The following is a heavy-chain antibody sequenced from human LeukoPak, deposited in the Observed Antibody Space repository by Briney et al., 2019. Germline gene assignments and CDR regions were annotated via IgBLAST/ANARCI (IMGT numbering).Heavy chain of an antibody. CDR3: AREPLGRTVTPDY. J-gene: IGHJ4*02. CDR1: GGTFSSYA. Sequence: ASVKVSCKASGGTFSSYAISWVRQAPGQGLEWMGGIIPIFGTANYAQKFQGRVTITADESTSTAYMELSSLRSEDTAVYYCAREPLGRTVTPDYWGQGTLVTVSS. D-gene: IGHD4-17*01. CDR2: IIPIFGTA. V-gene: IGHV1-69*13.